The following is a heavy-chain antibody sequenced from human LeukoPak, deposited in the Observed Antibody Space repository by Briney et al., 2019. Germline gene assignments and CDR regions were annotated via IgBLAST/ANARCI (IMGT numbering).Heavy chain of an antibody. J-gene: IGHJ4*02. CDR2: ISGSGGST. Sequence: PGGSLRLSCAASGFTFSSYAMSWVRQAPGKGLEWVSAISGSGGSTYYADSVKGRFTISRDNSKNTLYLQMNSLRAEDTAVYYCAKPLGYCSGGSCYSFGHFDYWGQGTLVTVSS. CDR1: GFTFSSYA. D-gene: IGHD2-15*01. V-gene: IGHV3-23*01. CDR3: AKPLGYCSGGSCYSFGHFDY.